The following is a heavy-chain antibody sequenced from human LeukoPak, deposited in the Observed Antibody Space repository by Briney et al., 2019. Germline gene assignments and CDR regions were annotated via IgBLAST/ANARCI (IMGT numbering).Heavy chain of an antibody. V-gene: IGHV5-51*01. CDR3: ARMEGLAAGKVYFDY. J-gene: IGHJ4*02. CDR2: IYPGDSDT. Sequence: GESLKISCKGSGYSFTSYWIGWVRQMPGKGLEWMGIIYPGDSDTRYSPSFQGQVTISADKSISTAYLQWSSLKASDTAMYYCARMEGLAAGKVYFDYWGQGTLVTVSS. D-gene: IGHD6-13*01. CDR1: GYSFTSYW.